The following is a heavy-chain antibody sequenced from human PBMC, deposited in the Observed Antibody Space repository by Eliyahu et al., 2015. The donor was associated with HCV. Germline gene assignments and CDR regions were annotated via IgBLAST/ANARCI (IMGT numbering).Heavy chain of an antibody. CDR3: ASGGGGIAVAGTGGWFDP. CDR2: IHYSGST. Sequence: QVQLQESGPGLVKPSETLSLTCTVSGGSITTXYWSWIRQPPGKGLXWIGYIHYSGSTNYNPSLKSRVTISVDTSKNQFSLKLTSVTAADTALYYCASGGGGIAVAGTGGWFDPWGQGTLVAVSS. D-gene: IGHD6-19*01. V-gene: IGHV4-59*01. CDR1: GGSITTXY. J-gene: IGHJ5*02.